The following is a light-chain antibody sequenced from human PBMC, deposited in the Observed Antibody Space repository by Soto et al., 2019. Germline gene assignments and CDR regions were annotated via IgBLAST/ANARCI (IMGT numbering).Light chain of an antibody. CDR2: DAS. CDR3: QQYGSSPTT. J-gene: IGKJ1*01. Sequence: EIVMTQSPATLSVSPGERATLSCRASQSVGSDLAWYQQKPGQAPRLLIYDASNRATGIPARFSGSGSGTDFTLTISSLEPEDSAVYHCQQYGSSPTTFGQGTKVDIK. V-gene: IGKV3D-15*02. CDR1: QSVGSD.